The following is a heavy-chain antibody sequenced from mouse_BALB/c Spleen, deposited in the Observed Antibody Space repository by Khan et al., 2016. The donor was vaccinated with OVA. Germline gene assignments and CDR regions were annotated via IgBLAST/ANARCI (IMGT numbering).Heavy chain of an antibody. CDR3: TRSGYGGFDY. V-gene: IGHV1-18*01. J-gene: IGHJ3*01. CDR2: INPYNGDT. Sequence: EVQLQQSGPELVKPGASMKMSCKASGYSFTDYTLNWVKQSHGKNLEWIGLINPYNGDTNYNQKFKVKATLTVDKSSRTAYMELLSLTSEDSAVYYCTRSGYGGFDYWGQGTLVTVSA. CDR1: GYSFTDYT. D-gene: IGHD1-2*01.